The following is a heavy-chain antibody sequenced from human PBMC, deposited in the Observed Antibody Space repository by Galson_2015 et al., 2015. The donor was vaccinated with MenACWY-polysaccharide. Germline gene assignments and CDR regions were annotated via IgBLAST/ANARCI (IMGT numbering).Heavy chain of an antibody. V-gene: IGHV1-69*08. J-gene: IGHJ3*02. CDR3: ARDKGILQLDVFDI. CDR2: IIPILGNP. D-gene: IGHD4-11*01. Sequence: SVKVSCKASGGTFNSYNIYWVRQAPGQGLEWMGRIIPILGNPNYAQKFQGRVTIIADKSSNTVYMELSSLRSEDTAIYYCARDKGILQLDVFDIWGQGTLVTVSS. CDR1: GGTFNSYN.